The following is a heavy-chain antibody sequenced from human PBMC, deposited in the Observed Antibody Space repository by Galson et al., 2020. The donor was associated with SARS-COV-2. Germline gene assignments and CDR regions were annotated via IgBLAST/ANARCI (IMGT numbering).Heavy chain of an antibody. CDR2: ISYDGSNK. D-gene: IGHD3-3*01. Sequence: GGSLRLSCAASGFTFSSYAMHWVRQAPGKGLEWVAVISYDGSNKYYADSVKGRFTISRDNSKNTLYLQMNSLRAEDTAVYYCARLWGDDFWSGTSDAVDIWGQGTMVTVSS. J-gene: IGHJ3*02. V-gene: IGHV3-30*01. CDR3: ARLWGDDFWSGTSDAVDI. CDR1: GFTFSSYA.